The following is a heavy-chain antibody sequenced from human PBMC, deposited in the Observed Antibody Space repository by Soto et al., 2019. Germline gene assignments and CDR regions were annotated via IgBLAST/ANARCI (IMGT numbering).Heavy chain of an antibody. CDR1: GYTFTSYY. V-gene: IGHV1-46*01. D-gene: IGHD5-18*01. J-gene: IGHJ6*02. CDR2: INPSGGST. CDR3: ARDMGQLYYYYGMDV. Sequence: GASVKVSCKASGYTFTSYYMHWVRQAPGQGLEWMGIINPSGGSTSYAQKFQGRVTMTRDTSTSTVYMELSSPRSEDTAVYYCARDMGQLYYYYGMDVWGQGTTVTVSS.